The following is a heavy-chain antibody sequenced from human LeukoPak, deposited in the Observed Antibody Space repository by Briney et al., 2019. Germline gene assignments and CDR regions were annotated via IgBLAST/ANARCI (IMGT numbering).Heavy chain of an antibody. CDR3: AREAIAAAGPTYWYFDL. CDR1: GGSISSSSYY. J-gene: IGHJ2*01. V-gene: IGHV4-39*07. CDR2: IYYSGST. Sequence: SETLSLTCTVSGGSISSSSYYWGWIRQPPGKGLEWIGSIYYSGSTYYNPSLKSRVTISVDTSKNQFSLKLSSVTAADTAVYYCAREAIAAAGPTYWYFDLWGRGTLVTVSS. D-gene: IGHD6-13*01.